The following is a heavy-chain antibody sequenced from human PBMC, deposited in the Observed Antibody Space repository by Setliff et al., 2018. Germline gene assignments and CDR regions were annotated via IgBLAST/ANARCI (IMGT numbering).Heavy chain of an antibody. CDR1: GFNFRNYW. V-gene: IGHV3-7*01. Sequence: GGSLRLSCAASGFNFRNYWMTWVRQAPGKGLEWVANIKQDGSEKYYVDSVKGRFTISRDNAKNLLYLQMNSLRVEDTAVYYCVRDLHWGFDYWGLGTLVTVSS. D-gene: IGHD7-27*01. CDR2: IKQDGSEK. CDR3: VRDLHWGFDY. J-gene: IGHJ4*02.